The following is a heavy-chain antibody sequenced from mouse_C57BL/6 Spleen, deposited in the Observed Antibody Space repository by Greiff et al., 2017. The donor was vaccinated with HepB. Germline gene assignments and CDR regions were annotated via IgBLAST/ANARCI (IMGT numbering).Heavy chain of an antibody. Sequence: QVHVKQSGAELVRPGASVTLSCKASGYTFTDYEMHWVKQTPVHGLEWIGAIDPETGGTAYNQKFKGKAILTADKSSSTAYMELRSLTSEDSAVYYCTREGSNYPAWFAYWGQGTLVTVSA. J-gene: IGHJ3*01. D-gene: IGHD2-5*01. CDR3: TREGSNYPAWFAY. CDR2: IDPETGGT. CDR1: GYTFTDYE. V-gene: IGHV1-15*01.